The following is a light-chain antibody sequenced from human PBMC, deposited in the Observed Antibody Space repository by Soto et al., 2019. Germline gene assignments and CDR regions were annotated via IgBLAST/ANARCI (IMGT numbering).Light chain of an antibody. Sequence: QSALTQPASVSGSPGQSITISCTGTSSDIGSYNYVSWYQQHPDKAPKLLIYDVSNRPSGVSTRFSGSKSGNTASLSISGLQAEDEADYYCSSYGSTSALGVFGTGTKLTVL. J-gene: IGLJ1*01. CDR2: DVS. CDR1: SSDIGSYNY. CDR3: SSYGSTSALGV. V-gene: IGLV2-14*01.